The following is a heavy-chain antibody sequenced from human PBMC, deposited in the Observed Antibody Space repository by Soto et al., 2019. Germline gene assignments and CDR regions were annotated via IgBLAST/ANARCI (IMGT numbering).Heavy chain of an antibody. V-gene: IGHV3-23*01. CDR2: ISGSGGSS. CDR1: GFAFTNYA. CDR3: AKDSFSYGPKPYYFDY. J-gene: IGHJ4*02. D-gene: IGHD5-18*01. Sequence: GGSLRLSCAASGFAFTNYAMSWVRQAPGKGLEWVSAISGSGGSSYYADSVKGRFTISRDNSKSTLYLQVSSLRAEDTAVYYCAKDSFSYGPKPYYFDYWGQGTLVTVSS.